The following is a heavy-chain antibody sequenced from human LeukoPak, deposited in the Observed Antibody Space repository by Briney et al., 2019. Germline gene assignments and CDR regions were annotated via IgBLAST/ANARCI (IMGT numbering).Heavy chain of an antibody. Sequence: GASVKVSCKASGYTFTSYGISWVRQAPGQGLEWMGWISAYNGNTNYAQKLQGRVTMTTDTSTSTAYRELRSLRSDDTAVYYCARASIYYDSGGYYYDNFDYWGQGTLVTVSS. CDR2: ISAYNGNT. V-gene: IGHV1-18*01. J-gene: IGHJ4*02. CDR1: GYTFTSYG. D-gene: IGHD3-22*01. CDR3: ARASIYYDSGGYYYDNFDY.